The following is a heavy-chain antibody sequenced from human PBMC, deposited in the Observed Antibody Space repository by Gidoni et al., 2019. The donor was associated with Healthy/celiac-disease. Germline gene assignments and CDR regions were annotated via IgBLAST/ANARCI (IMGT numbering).Heavy chain of an antibody. D-gene: IGHD3-10*01. CDR3: ARAIATSYGSATYYYGMDV. Sequence: QVQLQESGPGLVKPSQPLSLTCTVSGGSISSGSYYWSWIRQPAVKGLEWIGRIYTSGSTNYNPSLKSRVTISVDTSKNQFSLKLSSVTAADTAVYYCARAIATSYGSATYYYGMDVWGQGTTVTVSS. V-gene: IGHV4-61*02. CDR2: IYTSGST. J-gene: IGHJ6*02. CDR1: GGSISSGSYY.